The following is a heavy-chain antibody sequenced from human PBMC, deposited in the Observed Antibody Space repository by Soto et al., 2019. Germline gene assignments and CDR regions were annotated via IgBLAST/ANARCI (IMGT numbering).Heavy chain of an antibody. CDR3: ARVPPPDYYYYGMDV. V-gene: IGHV4-34*01. CDR1: GGSFSGYY. J-gene: IGHJ6*02. Sequence: QVQLQQWGAGLLKPSETLSLTCAVYGGSFSGYYWSWIRQPPGKGLEWIGEINHSGSTNYNPSLTSRVTISVDPSRNQFTLTLSSVTAADTAVYYCARVPPPDYYYYGMDVWGQGTTVTVSS. CDR2: INHSGST.